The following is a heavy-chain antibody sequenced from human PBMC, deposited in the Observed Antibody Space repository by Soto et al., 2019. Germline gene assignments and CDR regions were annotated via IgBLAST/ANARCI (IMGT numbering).Heavy chain of an antibody. CDR3: ETDNGSGCDWLRVGDASDI. J-gene: IGHJ3*02. D-gene: IGHD5-12*01. CDR1: GFTFSSYG. CDR2: ISYDGSNK. Sequence: QVQLVESGGGVVQPGRSLRLSCAASGFTFSSYGMHWVRQAPGKGLEWVTVISYDGSNKYYADSVKGRLTISRDNSKNKLYLQINSLRGEDTAVYYCETDNGSGCDWLRVGDASDIWGQGTMVTVSS. V-gene: IGHV3-30*03.